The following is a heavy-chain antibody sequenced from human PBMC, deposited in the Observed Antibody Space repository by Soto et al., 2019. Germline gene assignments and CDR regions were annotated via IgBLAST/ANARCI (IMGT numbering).Heavy chain of an antibody. V-gene: IGHV4-59*08. Sequence: LETICLTCTVAGGTIGDFYWRWTRQPPGKGLEWIGYIYYSGSTNYNPSLKSRVTISVDTSKNQFSLKLSSVTAADTAVYYCARRWGRSSDYWVQGTPVTVSS. J-gene: IGHJ4*02. D-gene: IGHD6-6*01. CDR2: IYYSGST. CDR1: GGTIGDFY. CDR3: ARRWGRSSDY.